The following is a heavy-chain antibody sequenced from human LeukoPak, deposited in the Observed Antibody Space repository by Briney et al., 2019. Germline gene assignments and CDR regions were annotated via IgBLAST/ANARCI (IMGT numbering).Heavy chain of an antibody. Sequence: GGSLRLSCAASGFTFSSYAMSWVRQAPGKGLEWVSVISGSGSNTYYADSVKGRFTISRDNARNSLYLQMNSLSTEDTALYYCARDAASGNNWFDPWGQGTLVTVSS. D-gene: IGHD3-3*01. J-gene: IGHJ5*02. CDR1: GFTFSSYA. V-gene: IGHV3-23*01. CDR2: ISGSGSNT. CDR3: ARDAASGNNWFDP.